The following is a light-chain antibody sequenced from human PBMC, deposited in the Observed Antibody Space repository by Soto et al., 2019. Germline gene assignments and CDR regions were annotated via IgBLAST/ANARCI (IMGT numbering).Light chain of an antibody. Sequence: QSVLTQPPSVSAAPGQKVTISCSGSSYNIGNNYVSWYQQLPGTAPKLLIYENNKRPSGIPDRFSGSKSGTSATLGITGLQTGDEADYYCGTWDSSLSVLYVFGTGTKLTVL. CDR1: SYNIGNNY. V-gene: IGLV1-51*02. CDR2: ENN. CDR3: GTWDSSLSVLYV. J-gene: IGLJ1*01.